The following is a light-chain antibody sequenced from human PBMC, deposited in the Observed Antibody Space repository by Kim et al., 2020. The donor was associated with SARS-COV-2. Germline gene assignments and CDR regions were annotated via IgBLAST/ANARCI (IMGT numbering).Light chain of an antibody. CDR2: SNN. V-gene: IGLV1-44*01. J-gene: IGLJ3*02. Sequence: GQRVTISCSGRGSNIGSNTVNWYQQRPGTAPKLLIYSNNQRPSGVPDRFSGSKSGTSASLAISGLQSEDEADYYCAAWDDSLNGPVFGGGTQLTVL. CDR1: GSNIGSNT. CDR3: AAWDDSLNGPV.